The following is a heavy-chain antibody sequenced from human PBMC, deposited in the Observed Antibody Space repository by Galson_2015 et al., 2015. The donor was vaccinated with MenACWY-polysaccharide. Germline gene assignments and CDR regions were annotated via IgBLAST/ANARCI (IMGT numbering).Heavy chain of an antibody. CDR2: ISWNSDII. Sequence: SLRLSCAASGFTFDDYAMHWVRHAPGKGLEWVSGISWNSDIIGYADSVKGRFTISRDSAKNSLYLQMSSLRPEDTALYYCAKGYSYSKSPVDHWGQGTLVTVSS. D-gene: IGHD2-15*01. V-gene: IGHV3-9*01. CDR1: GFTFDDYA. CDR3: AKGYSYSKSPVDH. J-gene: IGHJ4*02.